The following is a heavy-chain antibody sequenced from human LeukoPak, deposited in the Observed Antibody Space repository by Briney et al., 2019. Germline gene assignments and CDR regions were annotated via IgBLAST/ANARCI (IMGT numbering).Heavy chain of an antibody. Sequence: GGSLRLSCAASGFTFSSYAMHWVRQAPGKGLEYVSAISSNGGSTYYANSVKGRFTISRDNSKNTLYLQMGSLRAEDMAAYYCARAHDGDYADAFDVWGQGTMVTVSS. CDR3: ARAHDGDYADAFDV. D-gene: IGHD4-17*01. V-gene: IGHV3-64*01. CDR2: ISSNGGST. CDR1: GFTFSSYA. J-gene: IGHJ3*01.